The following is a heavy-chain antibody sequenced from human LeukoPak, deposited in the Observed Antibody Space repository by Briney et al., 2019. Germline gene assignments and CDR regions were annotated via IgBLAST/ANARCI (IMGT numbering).Heavy chain of an antibody. CDR1: GFTFSDAW. Sequence: GGSLRLSCAASGFTFSDAWMSWVRQAPGKGLEWVGRIKSKTDGGTTDYAAPVKGRFTISRDNSKNTLYLQMDSLRAEDTAVYYFAKGGYCSSATCYFMYYLDHWGQGTLVTVSS. J-gene: IGHJ4*02. CDR2: IKSKTDGGTT. D-gene: IGHD2-2*01. CDR3: AKGGYCSSATCYFMYYLDH. V-gene: IGHV3-15*01.